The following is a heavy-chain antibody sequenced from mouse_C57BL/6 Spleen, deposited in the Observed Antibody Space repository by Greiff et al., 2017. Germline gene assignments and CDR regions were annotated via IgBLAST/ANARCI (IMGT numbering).Heavy chain of an antibody. CDR1: GFTFSSYT. J-gene: IGHJ3*01. CDR3: ARGGYYYGSRGPFAY. CDR2: ISGGGGNT. D-gene: IGHD1-1*01. Sequence: EVKLVESGGGLVKPGGSLKLSCAASGFTFSSYTMSWVRQTPEKRLEWVATISGGGGNTYYPDSVKGRFTISRDNAKNTLYLQMSSLRSEDTALYYCARGGYYYGSRGPFAYWGQGTLVTVSA. V-gene: IGHV5-9*01.